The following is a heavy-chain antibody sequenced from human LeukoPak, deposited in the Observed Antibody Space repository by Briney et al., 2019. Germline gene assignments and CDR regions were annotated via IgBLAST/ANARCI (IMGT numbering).Heavy chain of an antibody. CDR2: IHSGGST. Sequence: GGSLRLSCAASGFTVSSNYMSWVRQAPGKGLEWVSVIHSGGSTYYADSVKGRFTISRDNSENTLYLQMNSLRAEDTAVYYCAGGYYDGSGYYYAAFDYWGQGTLVTVSS. V-gene: IGHV3-66*01. CDR1: GFTVSSNY. D-gene: IGHD3-22*01. J-gene: IGHJ4*02. CDR3: AGGYYDGSGYYYAAFDY.